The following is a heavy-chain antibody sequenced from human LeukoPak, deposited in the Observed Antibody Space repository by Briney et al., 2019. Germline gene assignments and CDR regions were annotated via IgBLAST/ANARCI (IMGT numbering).Heavy chain of an antibody. CDR3: ARESDLPGELDY. CDR2: INHSGST. CDR1: GGSISSGSYY. J-gene: IGHJ4*02. Sequence: SETLSLTCTVSGGSISSGSYYWSWIRQPPGKGLEWIGEINHSGSTNYNPSLKSRVTISVDTSKNQFSLKLSSVTAADTAVYYCARESDLPGELDYWGQGTLVTVSS. V-gene: IGHV4-39*07. D-gene: IGHD3-10*01.